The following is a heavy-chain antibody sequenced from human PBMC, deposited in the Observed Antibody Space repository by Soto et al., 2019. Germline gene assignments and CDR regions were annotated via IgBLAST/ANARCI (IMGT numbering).Heavy chain of an antibody. CDR3: ARGDKGAFDM. CDR1: GFTFSYYW. CDR2: IHSEGSST. D-gene: IGHD2-21*02. J-gene: IGHJ3*02. V-gene: IGHV3-74*01. Sequence: EVQLVESGGGLVQPGGSLSLSCAASGFTFSYYWMHWVRHAPGQGLVWVSRIHSEGSSTTYADSVKGRFTISRDNAKNTLYLQMNSLRAEDTAVYYCARGDKGAFDMWGQGTMVSVSS.